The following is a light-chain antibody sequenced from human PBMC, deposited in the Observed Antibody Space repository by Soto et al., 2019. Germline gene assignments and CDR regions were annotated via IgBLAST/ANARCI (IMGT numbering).Light chain of an antibody. J-gene: IGLJ2*01. CDR2: QDS. CDR3: QAWDNSLV. V-gene: IGLV3-1*01. CDR1: KLGDKY. Sequence: SYELTQPPSVSVSPGQTASITCSGNKLGDKYACWYQQKPGQSPVLVIYQDSKRPSGIPERFSGSNSGNTATLTISGTQAMDEDDYYCQAWDNSLVVVGGTKVTVL.